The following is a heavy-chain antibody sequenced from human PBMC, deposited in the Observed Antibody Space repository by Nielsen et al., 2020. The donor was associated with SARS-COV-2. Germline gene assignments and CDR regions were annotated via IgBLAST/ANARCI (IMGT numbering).Heavy chain of an antibody. D-gene: IGHD3-3*01. CDR3: AIIWSGYTDAFDI. V-gene: IGHV3-53*01. CDR1: GFTVSTNY. Sequence: GGSLRLSCAASGFTVSTNYMSWVRQAPGKGLECVSVLYSGGNTYYADSVKGRFTISRDNAKNSLYLQMNSLRAEDTAVYYCAIIWSGYTDAFDIWGQGTMATVSS. J-gene: IGHJ3*02. CDR2: LYSGGNT.